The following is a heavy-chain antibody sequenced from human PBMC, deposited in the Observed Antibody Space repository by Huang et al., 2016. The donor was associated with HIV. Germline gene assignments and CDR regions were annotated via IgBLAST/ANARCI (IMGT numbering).Heavy chain of an antibody. D-gene: IGHD6-13*01. Sequence: QITLKESGPTLVKPTQTLTLTCAFSGFSLTSSGVAVGWIRQPPGKALEWLALIYWDNEERFSPSLKTRLTITKDTPKNEVVLTMTNMDPVDTATYYCVHRLRYGKWYVDYWGQGVLVTVSS. CDR1: GFSLTSSGVA. CDR2: IYWDNEE. CDR3: VHRLRYGKWYVDY. V-gene: IGHV2-5*02. J-gene: IGHJ4*02.